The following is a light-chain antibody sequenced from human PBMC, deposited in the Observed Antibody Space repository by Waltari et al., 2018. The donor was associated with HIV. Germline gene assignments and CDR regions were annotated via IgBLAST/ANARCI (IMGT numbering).Light chain of an antibody. CDR3: CSYAGSYTVV. V-gene: IGLV2-11*01. Sequence: QSALTQPRPVSGSPGQSVTISCTGTSSDVGGYNYVSWYQQHQGKAPKLRIYDVSKRPSRFPDRYSGSNSCSTACLTISGLQAEDEADYYCCSYAGSYTVVFGGGTKLTVL. CDR1: SSDVGGYNY. CDR2: DVS. J-gene: IGLJ2*01.